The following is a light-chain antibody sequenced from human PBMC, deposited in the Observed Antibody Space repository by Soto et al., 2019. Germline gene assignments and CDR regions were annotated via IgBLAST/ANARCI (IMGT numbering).Light chain of an antibody. CDR3: RQFYYYPHT. V-gene: IGKV1-39*01. Sequence: EIQMTQSPSSLSASVGDRVTLTCRASHTIATYLNWYQQKAGRVPEVLIYGTSTLQPGVPSRFTGSVYGTDFTLTINNVQPEDFATYYCRQFYYYPHTFGQGT. CDR1: HTIATY. J-gene: IGKJ2*01. CDR2: GTS.